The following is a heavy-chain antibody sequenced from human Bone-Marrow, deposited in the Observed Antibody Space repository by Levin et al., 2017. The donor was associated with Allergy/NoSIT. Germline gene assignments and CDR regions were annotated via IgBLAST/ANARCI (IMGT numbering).Heavy chain of an antibody. CDR2: IYYSGST. V-gene: IGHV4-59*08. Sequence: SETLSLTCTVSGGSISSYYWSWIRQPPGKGLEWIGYIYYSGSTNYNPSLKSRVTISVDTSKNQFSLKLSSVTAADTAVYYCARQSGDGDDAQVDYWGQGTLVTVSS. D-gene: IGHD4-17*01. J-gene: IGHJ4*02. CDR1: GGSISSYY. CDR3: ARQSGDGDDAQVDY.